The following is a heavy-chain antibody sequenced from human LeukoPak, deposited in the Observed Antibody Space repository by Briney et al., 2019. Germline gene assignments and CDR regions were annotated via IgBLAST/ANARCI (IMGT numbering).Heavy chain of an antibody. J-gene: IGHJ4*02. CDR1: GFAFRSYW. Sequence: GGSLRLSCAASGFAFRSYWMRWVRQAPGKGLEWVANIKQDGSEKNYVDSVKGRFTISRDNAKNSLYLQMNSLRAEDTAVYYCASGLELDYWGQGTLVTVSS. CDR2: IKQDGSEK. V-gene: IGHV3-7*03. CDR3: ASGLELDY.